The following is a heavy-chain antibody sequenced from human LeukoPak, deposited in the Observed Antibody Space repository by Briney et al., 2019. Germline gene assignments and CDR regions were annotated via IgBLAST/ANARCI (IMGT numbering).Heavy chain of an antibody. D-gene: IGHD1-26*01. CDR1: GGSISSYY. Sequence: PSETLSLTCTVSGGSISSYYRSWIRQPPGKGLEWIGYIYYSGSTNYNPSLKSRVTISVDTSKNQFSLKLSSVTAADTAVYYCARQQYSGSYYEELVYWGQGTLVTVSS. V-gene: IGHV4-59*08. CDR3: ARQQYSGSYYEELVY. CDR2: IYYSGST. J-gene: IGHJ4*02.